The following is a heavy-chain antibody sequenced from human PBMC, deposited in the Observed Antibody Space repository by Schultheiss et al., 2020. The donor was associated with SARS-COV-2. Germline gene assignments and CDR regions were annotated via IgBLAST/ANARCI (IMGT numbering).Heavy chain of an antibody. CDR3: AKDLIAARPKAA. CDR1: GFTFSSYE. V-gene: IGHV3-23*01. J-gene: IGHJ5*02. D-gene: IGHD6-6*01. CDR2: ISGSGGST. Sequence: GESLKISCAASGFTFSSYEMNWVRQAPGKGLEWVSAISGSGGSTYYADSVKGRFTISRDNSKNTLYLQMNSLRAEDTAVYYCAKDLIAARPKAAWGQGTLVTVSS.